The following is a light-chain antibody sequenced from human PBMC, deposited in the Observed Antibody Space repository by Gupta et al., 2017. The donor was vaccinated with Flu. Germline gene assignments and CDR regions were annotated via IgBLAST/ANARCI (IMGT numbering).Light chain of an antibody. CDR3: QKYNSYPWT. Sequence: DIQMTQSPSTLSASVGDRVTITCRASQSVSSWLAWYQQKPGKAPKLLIYKASNLESGVPSRFSGSGSGTEFILTISSLQPDDFATYYCQKYNSYPWTFGQGTKVEIK. V-gene: IGKV1-5*03. J-gene: IGKJ1*01. CDR1: QSVSSW. CDR2: KAS.